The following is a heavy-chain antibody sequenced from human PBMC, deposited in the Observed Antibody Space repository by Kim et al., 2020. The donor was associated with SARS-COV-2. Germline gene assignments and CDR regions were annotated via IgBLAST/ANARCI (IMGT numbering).Heavy chain of an antibody. J-gene: IGHJ4*02. CDR2: INHSGST. D-gene: IGHD6-19*01. Sequence: SETLSLTCAVYGGSFSGYYWSWIRQPPGKGLEWIGEINHSGSTNYNPSLKSRVTISVDTSKNQFSLKLSSVTAADTAVYYCARGPHSGWYFDYWGQGTLVTVSS. CDR3: ARGPHSGWYFDY. V-gene: IGHV4-34*01. CDR1: GGSFSGYY.